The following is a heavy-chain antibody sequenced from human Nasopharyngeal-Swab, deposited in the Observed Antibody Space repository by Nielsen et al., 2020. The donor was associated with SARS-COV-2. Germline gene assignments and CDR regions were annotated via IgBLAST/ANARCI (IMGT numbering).Heavy chain of an antibody. CDR3: ARDLSGRDDY. CDR2: IWYDGSNK. Sequence: GGSLRLSCAASGFTFSSYGMHWVRQAPGKGLDWVAVIWYDGSNKYYADSVKGRFTISRDNSKNTLYLQMNSLRAGDTALYYCARDLSGRDDYWGQGTLVTVSS. J-gene: IGHJ4*02. CDR1: GFTFSSYG. D-gene: IGHD2/OR15-2a*01. V-gene: IGHV3-33*01.